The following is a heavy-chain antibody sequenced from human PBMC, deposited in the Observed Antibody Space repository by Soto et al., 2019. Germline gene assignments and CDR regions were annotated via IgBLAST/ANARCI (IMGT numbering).Heavy chain of an antibody. Sequence: QVQLVQSGAEVKMPGASVKVSCKASGYTFTGHYMHWVRQAPGQGLEWMGWINPNSVGTNYAQKFQGRVTMTRDTSISTAYMELSRLRSDDTAVYYCAREPMVRAAHGFDIWGQGTMVTVSS. J-gene: IGHJ3*02. CDR2: INPNSVGT. CDR3: AREPMVRAAHGFDI. CDR1: GYTFTGHY. D-gene: IGHD3-10*01. V-gene: IGHV1-2*02.